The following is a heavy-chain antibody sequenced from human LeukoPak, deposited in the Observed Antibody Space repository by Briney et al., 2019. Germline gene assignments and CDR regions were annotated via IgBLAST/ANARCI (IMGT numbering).Heavy chain of an antibody. V-gene: IGHV1-69*13. Sequence: SVKVSCKASGGTFSSYAISWVRQAPGQGLEWMGGIIPIFGTANYAQKFQGRVTITADESTSTAYMELSNLRSEDTAVYYCVRDGSYYDSSGYYYLYWGQGTLVTVSS. J-gene: IGHJ4*02. D-gene: IGHD3-22*01. CDR2: IIPIFGTA. CDR3: VRDGSYYDSSGYYYLY. CDR1: GGTFSSYA.